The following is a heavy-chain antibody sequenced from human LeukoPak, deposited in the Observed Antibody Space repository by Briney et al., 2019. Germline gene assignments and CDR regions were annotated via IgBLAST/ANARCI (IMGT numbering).Heavy chain of an antibody. V-gene: IGHV4-59*03. Sequence: SETLSLTCNVSGGSISSYYWSWIRQPPGKGLEWIGFVYYTGNTNYSPSLKSRVSISLETSKHRFSMKVTSVTAANTAVYYCAAGWGIDAFDFWGQGTLVTVAS. J-gene: IGHJ3*01. CDR2: VYYTGNT. CDR1: GGSISSYY. D-gene: IGHD7-27*01. CDR3: AAGWGIDAFDF.